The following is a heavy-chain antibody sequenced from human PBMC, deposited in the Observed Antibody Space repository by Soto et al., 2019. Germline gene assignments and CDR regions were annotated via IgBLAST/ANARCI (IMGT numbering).Heavy chain of an antibody. D-gene: IGHD3-10*01. CDR3: ARGVSGGDYGLDV. CDR1: GYTFTTYG. Sequence: QVQLVQSGADVKKPGASVKVSCKASGYTFTTYGISRVRQAPGQGLEWMGWISVYNGNTNYAQKFQGRVTMTTDTSTSTVYMELRSLRSDDTAVYYCARGVSGGDYGLDVWGQGTTVTVSS. CDR2: ISVYNGNT. V-gene: IGHV1-18*01. J-gene: IGHJ6*02.